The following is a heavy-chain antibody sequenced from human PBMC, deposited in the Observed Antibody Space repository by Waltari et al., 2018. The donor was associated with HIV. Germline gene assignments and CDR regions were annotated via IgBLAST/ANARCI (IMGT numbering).Heavy chain of an antibody. CDR3: ARDGWLRSAYGMDV. Sequence: VQPGGSLRLSCVTSGFTFSSFSMNWVRQAPGKGLEFISYISGSSSTIYYADSVKGRFTISRDNARNSLYLQMNSLRAEDTAVYYCARDGWLRSAYGMDVWGQGTTVTVS. V-gene: IGHV3-48*01. CDR2: ISGSSSTI. CDR1: GFTFSSFS. D-gene: IGHD5-12*01. J-gene: IGHJ6*02.